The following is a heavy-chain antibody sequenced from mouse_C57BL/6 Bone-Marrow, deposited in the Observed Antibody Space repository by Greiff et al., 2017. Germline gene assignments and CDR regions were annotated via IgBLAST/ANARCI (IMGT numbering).Heavy chain of an antibody. CDR3: ARRDYYGSSLYWYFDV. V-gene: IGHV1-82*01. CDR1: GYAFSSSW. Sequence: QVQLQQSGPELVKPGASVKISCKASGYAFSSSWMNWVKQRPGQGLEWIGRIYPGDGDTNYNGKFKGKATLTADKSSSTAYMQLSSLTSEDSAVYFCARRDYYGSSLYWYFDVWGTGTTVTVSS. CDR2: IYPGDGDT. J-gene: IGHJ1*03. D-gene: IGHD1-1*01.